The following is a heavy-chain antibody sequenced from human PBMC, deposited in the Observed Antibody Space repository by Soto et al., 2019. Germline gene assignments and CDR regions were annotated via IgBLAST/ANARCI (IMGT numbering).Heavy chain of an antibody. J-gene: IGHJ3*01. CDR1: GFTFISYS. Sequence: PWGSLRLSCAASGFTFISYSINFCGHSPWKGLEWVSSISSSSSYIYYADSVKGRFTISRDNPKNSLFLQMNSLRAEDMAVYYCARGIISSSLVTFDVWGQGTVVTVSS. CDR2: ISSSSSYI. D-gene: IGHD2-2*01. CDR3: ARGIISSSLVTFDV. V-gene: IGHV3-21*01.